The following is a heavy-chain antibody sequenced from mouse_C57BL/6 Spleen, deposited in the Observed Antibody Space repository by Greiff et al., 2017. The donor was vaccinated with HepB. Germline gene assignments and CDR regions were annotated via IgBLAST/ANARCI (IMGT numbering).Heavy chain of an antibody. D-gene: IGHD2-4*01. CDR1: GYTFTSYW. V-gene: IGHV1-64*01. CDR2: IHPNSGST. J-gene: IGHJ3*01. Sequence: QVQLQQPGAELVKPGASVKLSCKASGYTFTSYWMHWVKQRPGQGLEWIGMIHPNSGSTNYNEKFKSKATLTVDKSSSTAYMQLSSLTSEYSAVYYCARLGDYDGGGAYWGQGTLVTVSS. CDR3: ARLGDYDGGGAY.